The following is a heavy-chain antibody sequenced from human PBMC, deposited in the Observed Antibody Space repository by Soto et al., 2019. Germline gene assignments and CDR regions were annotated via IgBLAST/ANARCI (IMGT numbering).Heavy chain of an antibody. CDR3: ARVKGEFYYYYYGMDV. CDR2: ISAYNGNT. Sequence: ASVKVSCKASGYTFTNYGINWVRQAPGQGLEWKGWISAYNGNTNYAQKLQGRVTMTTDTSTSTAYMELRSLRSDDTAVYYFARVKGEFYYYYYGMDVWGQGTTVTVSS. D-gene: IGHD3-10*01. J-gene: IGHJ6*02. CDR1: GYTFTNYG. V-gene: IGHV1-18*01.